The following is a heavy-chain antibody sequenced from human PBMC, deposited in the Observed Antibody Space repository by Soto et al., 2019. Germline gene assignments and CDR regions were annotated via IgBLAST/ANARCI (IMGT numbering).Heavy chain of an antibody. CDR1: GFTFSSYG. CDR3: ASTEIIVGAPFDY. Sequence: PGGSLRLSCAASGFTFSSYGMHWVRQAPGKGLEWVAVIWYDGSNKYYADSVKGRFTISRDNSKNTLYLQMNSLRAEDTAVYYCASTEIIVGAPFDYWGQGTLVTVSS. CDR2: IWYDGSNK. J-gene: IGHJ4*02. D-gene: IGHD1-26*01. V-gene: IGHV3-33*01.